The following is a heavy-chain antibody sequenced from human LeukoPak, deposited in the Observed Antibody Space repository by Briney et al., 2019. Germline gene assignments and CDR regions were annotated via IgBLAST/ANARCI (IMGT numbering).Heavy chain of an antibody. CDR1: GYTFPRYD. CDR2: INPSGGST. J-gene: IGHJ5*02. CDR3: AREKGQQLKLWFDP. Sequence: ASVKVSYKASGYTFPRYDMPWVRQAPGQGLEWMGIINPSGGSTSYAQKFQGRVTMTRDTSTSTVYMELSSLRSEDTAVYYCAREKGQQLKLWFDPWGQGTLVTVSS. V-gene: IGHV1-46*01. D-gene: IGHD6-13*01.